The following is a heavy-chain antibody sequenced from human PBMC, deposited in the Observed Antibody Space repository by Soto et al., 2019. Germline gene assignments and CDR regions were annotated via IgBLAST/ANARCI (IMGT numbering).Heavy chain of an antibody. D-gene: IGHD4-17*01. V-gene: IGHV3-7*01. CDR3: AIDVSYMTTVTTSYDCYMDV. CDR1: GITFGSYW. J-gene: IGHJ6*03. CDR2: IKQDGSEK. Sequence: PGGSQRLSCAPSGITFGSYWMSLVRQAPEKGLEWVANIKQDGSEKYYVDSVKGRFTISRDNAKKSLYVQLNSLRAADTAVYYCAIDVSYMTTVTTSYDCYMDVRGKGTTVTVSS.